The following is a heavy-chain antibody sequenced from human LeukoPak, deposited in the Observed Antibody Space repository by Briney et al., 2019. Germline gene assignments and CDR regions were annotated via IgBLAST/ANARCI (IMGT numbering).Heavy chain of an antibody. CDR2: ISGSGGST. D-gene: IGHD2-2*01. CDR3: AKDRGYCSSTSCSIDAFDI. J-gene: IGHJ3*02. V-gene: IGHV3-23*01. CDR1: GFTFSSYG. Sequence: GGSLRLSCAASGFTFSSYGMHWVRQAPGKGLEWVSAISGSGGSTYYADSVKGRFTISRDNSKNTLYLQMNSLRAEDTAVYYCAKDRGYCSSTSCSIDAFDIWGQGTMVTVSS.